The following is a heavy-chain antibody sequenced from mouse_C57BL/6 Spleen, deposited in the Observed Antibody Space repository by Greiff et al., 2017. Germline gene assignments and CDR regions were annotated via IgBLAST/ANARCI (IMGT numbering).Heavy chain of an antibody. V-gene: IGHV5-4*01. J-gene: IGHJ1*03. CDR1: GFTFSSYA. CDR3: ARDRYYGSSYWYIDV. CDR2: ISDGGSYT. D-gene: IGHD1-1*01. Sequence: EVKVEESGGGLVKPGGSLKLSCAASGFTFSSYAMSWVRQTPEKRLEWVATISDGGSYTYYPDNVKGRFTISRDNAKNNLYLQMSHLKSEDTAMYYCARDRYYGSSYWYIDVWGTGTTVTVSS.